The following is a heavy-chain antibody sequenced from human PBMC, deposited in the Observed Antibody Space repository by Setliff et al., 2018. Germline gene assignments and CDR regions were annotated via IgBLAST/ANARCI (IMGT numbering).Heavy chain of an antibody. Sequence: ASVKVSCKTSGYTFTDYGITWVRQAPGQGLEWMGWISAHTGNTYYTPKLHGRVTLTTDTSTSTAYMELTSLGSDDTAVYYCSGLVRYCTRTSCQRLSGGEFWGQGTQVTVSS. CDR3: SGLVRYCTRTSCQRLSGGEF. D-gene: IGHD2-15*01. CDR2: ISAHTGNT. J-gene: IGHJ4*02. CDR1: GYTFTDYG. V-gene: IGHV1-18*01.